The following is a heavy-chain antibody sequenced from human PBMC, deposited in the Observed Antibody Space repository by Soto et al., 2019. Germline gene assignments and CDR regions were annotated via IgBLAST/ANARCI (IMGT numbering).Heavy chain of an antibody. V-gene: IGHV1-2*04. D-gene: IGHD6-13*01. CDR1: GYTFTGYY. Sequence: VQLVQSGAEVKKPGASVKVSCKASGYTFTGYYMHWVRQAPGQGLEWMGWINPNSGGTNYAQKFQGWVTMTRDTSISTAYMELSRLRSDDTAVYYCARDKEKAAAGKRYYYYMDVWGKGTTVTVSS. CDR2: INPNSGGT. J-gene: IGHJ6*03. CDR3: ARDKEKAAAGKRYYYYMDV.